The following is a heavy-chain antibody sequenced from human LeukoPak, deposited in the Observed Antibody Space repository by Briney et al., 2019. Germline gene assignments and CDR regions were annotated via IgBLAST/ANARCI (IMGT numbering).Heavy chain of an antibody. CDR3: ARVVDHDYGDYYLDY. D-gene: IGHD4-17*01. CDR1: GFTFSSYW. J-gene: IGHJ4*02. V-gene: IGHV3-74*01. Sequence: GGSLRLSCAASGFTFSSYWMHWVRQAPGKGPVWVSRINSDGSSTSYADSVKGRFTISRDNAKNTLYLQMNSLRAEDTAVYYCARVVDHDYGDYYLDYWGQGTLVTVSS. CDR2: INSDGSST.